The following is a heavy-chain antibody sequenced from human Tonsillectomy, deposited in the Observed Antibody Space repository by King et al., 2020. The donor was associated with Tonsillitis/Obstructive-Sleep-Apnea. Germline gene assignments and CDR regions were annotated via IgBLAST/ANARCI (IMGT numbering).Heavy chain of an antibody. CDR3: ASGPNKYYFDY. CDR2: IYYSGST. J-gene: IGHJ4*02. V-gene: IGHV4-31*03. Sequence: VQLQESGPGLVKPSQNLSLTCTVSGGSINSGGYYWSWIRQHPGKGLEWIGDIYYSGSTHYNPSLKSRVTISVDTSKNQFSLKLSTVTAADTAVYYCASGPNKYYFDYWGQGTLVTVSS. D-gene: IGHD1/OR15-1a*01. CDR1: GGSINSGGYY.